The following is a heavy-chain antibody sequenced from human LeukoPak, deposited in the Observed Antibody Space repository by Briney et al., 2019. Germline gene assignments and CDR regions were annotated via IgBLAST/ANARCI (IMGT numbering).Heavy chain of an antibody. J-gene: IGHJ4*02. D-gene: IGHD4-23*01. V-gene: IGHV3-74*01. CDR3: ARDVGGNDDY. CDR1: GFTFSSYW. CDR2: INTDGSGT. Sequence: PGGSLRLSCAASGFTFSSYWMHWVRQVPGKGLVCVSHINTDGSGTNYADSVKGRFTISRDNAKNTLYLQMNSLRAEDTAVYYCARDVGGNDDYWGQGTLVTVSS.